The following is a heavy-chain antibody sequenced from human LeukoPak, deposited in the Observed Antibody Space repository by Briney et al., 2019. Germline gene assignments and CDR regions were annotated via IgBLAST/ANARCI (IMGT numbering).Heavy chain of an antibody. V-gene: IGHV3-30*04. CDR1: GFTFSSYA. J-gene: IGHJ6*02. Sequence: GGSLRLSCAASGFTFSSYAMHWVRQAPGKGLEWVAVISYDGSNKYYADSVKGRFTISRDNSKNTLFLQMNSLRAEDTALYYCARDQVATISSGMDVWGQGTTVTVSS. D-gene: IGHD5-12*01. CDR3: ARDQVATISSGMDV. CDR2: ISYDGSNK.